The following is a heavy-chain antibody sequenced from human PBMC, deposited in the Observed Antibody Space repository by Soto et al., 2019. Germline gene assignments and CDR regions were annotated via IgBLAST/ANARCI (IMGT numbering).Heavy chain of an antibody. Sequence: GSLRLSCAASGFTFSSYGMHWVRQAPGKGLEWVAVISYDGSNKYYADSVKGRFTISRDNSKNTLYLQMNSLRAEDTAVYYCAKDRSSGYPYFDYWGQGTLVTVSS. CDR2: ISYDGSNK. J-gene: IGHJ4*02. D-gene: IGHD3-22*01. CDR1: GFTFSSYG. CDR3: AKDRSSGYPYFDY. V-gene: IGHV3-30*18.